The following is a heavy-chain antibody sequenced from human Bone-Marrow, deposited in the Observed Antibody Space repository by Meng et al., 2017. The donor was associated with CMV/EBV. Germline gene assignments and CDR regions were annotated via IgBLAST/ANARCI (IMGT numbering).Heavy chain of an antibody. J-gene: IGHJ2*01. CDR3: ARKGYSSGWYWYFDL. CDR2: ISGSGGST. V-gene: IGHV3-23*01. D-gene: IGHD6-19*01. Sequence: GESLKISCAASGFTFSSYAMSWVRQAPGKGLEWVSTISGSGGSTYYADSVKGRFTISRANSKDTLYLHMNSLRAEDTAVYYCARKGYSSGWYWYFDLWGRGTLVTVSS. CDR1: GFTFSSYA.